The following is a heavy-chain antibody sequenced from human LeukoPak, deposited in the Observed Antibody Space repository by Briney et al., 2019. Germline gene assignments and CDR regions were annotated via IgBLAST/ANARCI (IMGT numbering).Heavy chain of an antibody. CDR2: IGGSGDKT. J-gene: IGHJ5*02. V-gene: IGHV3-23*01. Sequence: GGSLRLSCAASGFSFSSYGMSWVRQAPGKGLEWVPAIGGSGDKTYYADSVKGRFTISRDNSKNTLYLQMNSLRAEDTAIYYCTKAPAGPEYSSSWKFGYNWFDPWGQGTLVTVSS. CDR3: TKAPAGPEYSSSWKFGYNWFDP. D-gene: IGHD6-13*01. CDR1: GFSFSSYG.